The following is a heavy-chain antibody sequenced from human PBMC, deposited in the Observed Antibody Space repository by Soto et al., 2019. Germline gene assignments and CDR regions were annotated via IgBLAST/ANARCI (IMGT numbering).Heavy chain of an antibody. J-gene: IGHJ6*02. CDR2: IDPSDSYT. D-gene: IGHD6-19*01. Sequence: GESLKISCKGSGYSFTSYWISWVRQMPGKGLEWMGRIDPSDSYTNYSPSFQGHVTISADKSISTAYLQWSSLKASDTAMYCCARLRSIAVAGMSYYGMDVWGQGTTVIVSS. V-gene: IGHV5-10-1*01. CDR1: GYSFTSYW. CDR3: ARLRSIAVAGMSYYGMDV.